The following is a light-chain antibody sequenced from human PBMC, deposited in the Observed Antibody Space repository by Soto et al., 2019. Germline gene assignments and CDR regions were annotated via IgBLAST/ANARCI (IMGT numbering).Light chain of an antibody. CDR2: GAS. CDR1: QSVSSSY. CDR3: QQYGSSLFT. V-gene: IGKV3-20*01. J-gene: IGKJ3*01. Sequence: EIVLTQSPGTLSLSPGERATLSCSASQSVSSSYLAWYQQKPGQAPRLLIYGASSRATGIPDRFSGSGSGTDFTLTISRLEPEDFAVYYCQQYGSSLFTFGPGTTVDIK.